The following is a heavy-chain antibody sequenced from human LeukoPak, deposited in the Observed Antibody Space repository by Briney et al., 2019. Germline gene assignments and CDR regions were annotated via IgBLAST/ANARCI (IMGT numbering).Heavy chain of an antibody. D-gene: IGHD3-22*01. V-gene: IGHV4-59*01. CDR2: IYYSGST. CDR1: GGSISSYY. J-gene: IGHJ6*02. Sequence: PSETLSLTCTVSGGSISSYYWSWIRQPPGKGLEWIGYIYYSGSTNYNPSLKSRVTISVDTSKNQFSLKLSSVTAADTAVYYCARVLYYDSSGYYYYYYGMDVWGQGTTVTVS. CDR3: ARVLYYDSSGYYYYYYGMDV.